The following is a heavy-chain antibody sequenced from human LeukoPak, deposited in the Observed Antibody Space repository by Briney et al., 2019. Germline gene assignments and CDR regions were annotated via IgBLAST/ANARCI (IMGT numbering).Heavy chain of an antibody. Sequence: GRSLRLSCAASGFTFSSYGMPWVRQAPGKGLEWVAVISYDGSNKYYADSVKGRFTISRDNSKNTLYLQMNSLRAEDTAVYYCAKDQDYFDYWGQGTLVTVSS. CDR3: AKDQDYFDY. J-gene: IGHJ4*02. CDR1: GFTFSSYG. V-gene: IGHV3-30*18. CDR2: ISYDGSNK.